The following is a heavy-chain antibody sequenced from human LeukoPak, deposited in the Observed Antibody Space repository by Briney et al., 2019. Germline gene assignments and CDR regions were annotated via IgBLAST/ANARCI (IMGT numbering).Heavy chain of an antibody. CDR3: AREPGIAAAGTRFYYYYGMDV. V-gene: IGHV3-66*01. Sequence: GGSLRLSCAASGFTVSSNYMSWVRQAPGKGLEWVSVIYSGGSTYYADSVKGRFTISRDNSKNTLYLQMNSLRAEDTAVYHCAREPGIAAAGTRFYYYYGMDVWGQGTTVTVSS. D-gene: IGHD6-13*01. J-gene: IGHJ6*02. CDR2: IYSGGST. CDR1: GFTVSSNY.